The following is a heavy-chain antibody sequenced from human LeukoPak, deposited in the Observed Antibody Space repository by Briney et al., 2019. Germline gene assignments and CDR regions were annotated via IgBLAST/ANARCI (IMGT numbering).Heavy chain of an antibody. V-gene: IGHV4-31*03. CDR3: ARDRGWTLDYGMDV. Sequence: SQNLSLTCTVSGGSISSGGYYWSWIRQHPGKGLEWIGYIYYSGSTYYNPSLKSRVTISVDTSKNQFSLKLSSVTAADTAAYYCARDRGWTLDYGMDVWGQGTTVTVSS. CDR1: GGSISSGGYY. J-gene: IGHJ6*02. D-gene: IGHD2-15*01. CDR2: IYYSGST.